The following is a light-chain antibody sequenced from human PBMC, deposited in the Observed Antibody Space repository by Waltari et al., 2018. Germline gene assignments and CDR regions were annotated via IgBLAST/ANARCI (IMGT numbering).Light chain of an antibody. CDR3: SSYTSSRTRV. CDR2: DVS. J-gene: IGLJ3*02. V-gene: IGLV2-14*01. CDR1: SSNVGGYNY. Sequence: QSALTQAASVTGFPGQSITISCTGTSSNVGGYNYVSWYQQYPGKAPKLMIYDVSNRPSGVSTRFSGSKSGNTASLTISGLQAEDEADYYCSSYTSSRTRVFGGGTKLTVL.